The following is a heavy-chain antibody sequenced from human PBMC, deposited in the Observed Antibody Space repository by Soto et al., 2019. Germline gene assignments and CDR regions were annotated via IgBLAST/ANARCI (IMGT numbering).Heavy chain of an antibody. J-gene: IGHJ4*02. Sequence: NPGGSLRLSCEASGFTFTDYHMSWIRQAPGKGLEWVALISETRSHTAYAESVKGRFTISRDNARPSVFLQMNSLRSDDTAVYFCARSLRATSPLTFWGQGTPVTVSS. CDR3: ARSLRATSPLTF. V-gene: IGHV3-11*06. CDR2: ISETRSHT. CDR1: GFTFTDYH. D-gene: IGHD7-27*01.